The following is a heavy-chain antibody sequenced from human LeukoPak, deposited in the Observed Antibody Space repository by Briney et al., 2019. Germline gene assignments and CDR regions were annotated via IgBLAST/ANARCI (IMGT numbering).Heavy chain of an antibody. Sequence: GGSRRLSCAAFGFTFSSYAMSWVRQAPGKGLGWVSAISGSGGSTYYADSVKGRFTISRDNSKNTLYLQMNSLRAEDTAVYYCANPPEAFWSGYWYFDLWGRGTLVTVSS. J-gene: IGHJ2*01. V-gene: IGHV3-23*01. CDR2: ISGSGGST. D-gene: IGHD3-3*01. CDR3: ANPPEAFWSGYWYFDL. CDR1: GFTFSSYA.